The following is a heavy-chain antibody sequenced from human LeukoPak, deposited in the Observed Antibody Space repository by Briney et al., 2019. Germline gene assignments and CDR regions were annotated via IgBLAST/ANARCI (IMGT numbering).Heavy chain of an antibody. D-gene: IGHD2-8*01. Sequence: SQTLSLTCTVSGGSISSGGYYWSWIRQHPGKGLEWIGYIYYSGSTYYNPSLKSRVTISVDTSKNQFSLKLSSVTAADTAVYYCARDGKGRYCTDGVCFSGWFDPWGQGTLVTVSS. CDR1: GGSISSGGYY. CDR3: ARDGKGRYCTDGVCFSGWFDP. CDR2: IYYSGST. J-gene: IGHJ5*02. V-gene: IGHV4-31*03.